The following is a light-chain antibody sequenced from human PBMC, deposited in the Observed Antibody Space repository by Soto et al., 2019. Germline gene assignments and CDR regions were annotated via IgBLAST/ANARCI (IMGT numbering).Light chain of an antibody. Sequence: DIQMTQSPSSLSAPVGDTVTITCRASQDISNNLAWLQQKPGKAPKSLISAVSNLQSGVPSRFSGSGSGTDFTLTISSLQPEDFATYYCQQYKVYPRTFGGGTKVDVK. V-gene: IGKV1-16*01. CDR2: AVS. J-gene: IGKJ4*01. CDR1: QDISNN. CDR3: QQYKVYPRT.